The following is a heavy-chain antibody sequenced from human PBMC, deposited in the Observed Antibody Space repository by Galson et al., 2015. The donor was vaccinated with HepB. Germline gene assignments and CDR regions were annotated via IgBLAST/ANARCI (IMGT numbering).Heavy chain of an antibody. CDR3: TTAHEIAVAGTSYDY. D-gene: IGHD6-19*01. CDR2: IKSKTDGGTT. Sequence: SLRLSCAASGFTFSNAWMSWVRQAPGKGLEWVGRIKSKTDGGTTDYAAPVKGRFTISRDDSKNTLYLQMNSLKTEDTAVYYCTTAHEIAVAGTSYDYWGQGTLVTVSS. CDR1: GFTFSNAW. J-gene: IGHJ4*02. V-gene: IGHV3-15*01.